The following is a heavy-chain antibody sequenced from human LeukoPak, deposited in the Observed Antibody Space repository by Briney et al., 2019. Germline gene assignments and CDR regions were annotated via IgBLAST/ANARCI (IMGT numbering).Heavy chain of an antibody. J-gene: IGHJ5*02. CDR1: GGSISSYY. CDR3: ARLKVELLWFGELPGGWFDP. Sequence: SETLSLTCTVSGGSISSYYWSWIRQPPGKGLEWIGYIYYSGSTNYNPSLKSRVTISVDTSKNQFSLKLSSVTAADTAVYYCARLKVELLWFGELPGGWFDPWGQGTLVTVSS. CDR2: IYYSGST. V-gene: IGHV4-59*08. D-gene: IGHD3-10*01.